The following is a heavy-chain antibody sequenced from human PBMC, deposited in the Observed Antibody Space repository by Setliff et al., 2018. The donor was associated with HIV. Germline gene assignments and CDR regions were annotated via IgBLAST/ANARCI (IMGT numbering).Heavy chain of an antibody. CDR1: GDPISTYY. CDR2: VYYSGST. V-gene: IGHV4-59*01. J-gene: IGHJ3*02. D-gene: IGHD5-12*01. CDR3: ARDPFMATIRYAFDI. Sequence: PSETLSLTCTASGDPISTYYWSWVRKPPGKGLEWIGYVYYSGSTSYSPSLRGRVTMSVDPFKNQFSLKLNSVTAADTAIYYCARDPFMATIRYAFDIWGQGTMVTVSS.